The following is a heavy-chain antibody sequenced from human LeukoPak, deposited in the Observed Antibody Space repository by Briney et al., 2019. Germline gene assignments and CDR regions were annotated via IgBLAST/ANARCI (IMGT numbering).Heavy chain of an antibody. CDR3: AKGTRLGGWYGIFDY. J-gene: IGHJ4*02. Sequence: GGSLRLSCEASGFTFSTYSMHWVRQAPGKGLEWVAFIRLDGSDKYYADSVKGRFTISRDNSKNTLYLQMNSLRAEDTAVYYCAKGTRLGGWYGIFDYWGQGTLVTVSS. V-gene: IGHV3-30*02. CDR1: GFTFSTYS. CDR2: IRLDGSDK. D-gene: IGHD6-19*01.